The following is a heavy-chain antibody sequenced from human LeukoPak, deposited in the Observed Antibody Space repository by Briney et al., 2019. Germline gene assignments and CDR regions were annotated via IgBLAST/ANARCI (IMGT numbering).Heavy chain of an antibody. Sequence: ASVKVSCKASGYTFTSYYIHWVRQAPGQGLEWMGVINPSGGGTSYAQKFQGRVTMTRDTSTSTVYMDLRSLRSEDTAVYFCARDMLAVPSNWFDPWGQGTLVTGSS. D-gene: IGHD2-8*01. CDR2: INPSGGGT. J-gene: IGHJ5*02. V-gene: IGHV1-46*01. CDR3: ARDMLAVPSNWFDP. CDR1: GYTFTSYY.